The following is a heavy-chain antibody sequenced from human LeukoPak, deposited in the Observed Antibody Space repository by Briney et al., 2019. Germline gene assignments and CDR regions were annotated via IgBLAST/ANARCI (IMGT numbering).Heavy chain of an antibody. J-gene: IGHJ4*02. D-gene: IGHD6-13*01. V-gene: IGHV5-51*01. CDR2: IYPGDSDT. Sequence: GESLKISCKGSGYSFTSYWIGWVRQMPGKGLEWMGIIYPGDSDTRYSPSFQGQVTISADKSISTAYLQWSSLKASDTAMYYRARFGPKYSSSWYSPDYWGQGTLVTVSS. CDR3: ARFGPKYSSSWYSPDY. CDR1: GYSFTSYW.